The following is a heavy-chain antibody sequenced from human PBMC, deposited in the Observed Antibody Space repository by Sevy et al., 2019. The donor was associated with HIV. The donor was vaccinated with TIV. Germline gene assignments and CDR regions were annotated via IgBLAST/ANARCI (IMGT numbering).Heavy chain of an antibody. V-gene: IGHV4-30-2*01. J-gene: IGHJ5*02. CDR1: GGPISSTDYS. CDR3: ARVREWLHWFDP. Sequence: SETLSLTCAVSGGPISSTDYSWSWIRQPPGKGLEWIGSIFHTGSTYYSPSLRSRVTISLDGSKNHFSLRLTSVTAADTAVYYCARVREWLHWFDPWGQGTLVTVSS. D-gene: IGHD3-3*01. CDR2: IFHTGST.